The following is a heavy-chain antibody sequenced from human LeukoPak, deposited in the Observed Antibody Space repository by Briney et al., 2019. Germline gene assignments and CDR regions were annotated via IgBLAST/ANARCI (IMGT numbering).Heavy chain of an antibody. CDR2: IYYSGST. D-gene: IGHD1-7*01. CDR3: ATNRYNWNFRTGWFDP. Sequence: SSETLSLTCTVSGGSISSYYWSWIRQPPGKGLEWIGYIYYSGSTNYNPSLKSRVTISVDTSKNQFSLKLSSVTAADTAVYYCATNRYNWNFRTGWFDPWGQGTLVTVSS. V-gene: IGHV4-59*01. CDR1: GGSISSYY. J-gene: IGHJ5*02.